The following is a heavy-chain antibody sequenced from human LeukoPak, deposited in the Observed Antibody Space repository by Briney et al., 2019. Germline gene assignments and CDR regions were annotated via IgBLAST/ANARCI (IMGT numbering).Heavy chain of an antibody. J-gene: IGHJ4*02. Sequence: GESLRISCKGSGYSFTSYWISWVRQMPGKGPEWMGRIVPSDSYTNYSPSFEGHVTISADRSTNTAYLQWSNLKASDNAMYYCARQGGATPGYWGQGTLVTVSS. CDR3: ARQGGATPGY. D-gene: IGHD1-26*01. CDR2: IVPSDSYT. V-gene: IGHV5-10-1*01. CDR1: GYSFTSYW.